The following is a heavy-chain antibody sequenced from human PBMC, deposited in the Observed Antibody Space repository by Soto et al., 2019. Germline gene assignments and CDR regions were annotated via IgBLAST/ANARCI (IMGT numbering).Heavy chain of an antibody. V-gene: IGHV1-8*01. Sequence: ASVKVSCKASGYTFTSYDINWVRQATGQGLEWMGWMNPNSGNTGYAQKFQGRVTMTRNTSISTAYMELSSLRSEDTAVYYCARAASLVRRVVIAYMGYWGQGTLVTVSS. J-gene: IGHJ4*02. CDR2: MNPNSGNT. D-gene: IGHD2-21*01. CDR1: GYTFTSYD. CDR3: ARAASLVRRVVIAYMGY.